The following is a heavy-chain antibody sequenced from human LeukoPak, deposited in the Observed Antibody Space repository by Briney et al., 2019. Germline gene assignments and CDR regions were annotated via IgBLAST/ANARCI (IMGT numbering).Heavy chain of an antibody. CDR1: GYTFTGYY. D-gene: IGHD3-3*01. CDR2: INPNSGGT. Sequence: GASVKVSCKASGYTFTGYYMHWVRQAPGQGLEWMGWINPNSGGTNYAQKFQDRVTMTRDTSISTAYMELSRLRSDDTAVYYCASYDFWSGLPVSSYWGQGTLVTVSS. J-gene: IGHJ4*02. V-gene: IGHV1-2*02. CDR3: ASYDFWSGLPVSSY.